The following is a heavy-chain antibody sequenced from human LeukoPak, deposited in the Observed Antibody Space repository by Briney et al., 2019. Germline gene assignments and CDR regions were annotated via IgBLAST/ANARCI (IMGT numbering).Heavy chain of an antibody. V-gene: IGHV4-61*02. Sequence: PSQTLSLTCTVSGGSISSGSYYWSWIRQPAGKGLEWIGRIYTSGSTNHNPSLKSRVLISIDTSKNQFSLRMTSMTAADTAVYYCARRPDGFDIWGHRTMVIVSS. CDR1: GGSISSGSYY. J-gene: IGHJ3*02. CDR3: ARRPDGFDI. CDR2: IYTSGST.